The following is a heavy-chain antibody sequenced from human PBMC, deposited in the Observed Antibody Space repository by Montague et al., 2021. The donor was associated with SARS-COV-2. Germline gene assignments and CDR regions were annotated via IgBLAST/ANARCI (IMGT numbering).Heavy chain of an antibody. J-gene: IGHJ4*02. D-gene: IGHD6-19*01. Sequence: SETLSLTCAVSGGSISSSNWWCWVRQPPGKGLEWIGEIYHSGSTNYNPSLKSRVTISVDKSKNQFSLKLSSVTAADTAVYYRARDSSGWSRFDYWGQGTLVTVSS. CDR1: GGSISSSNW. CDR3: ARDSSGWSRFDY. V-gene: IGHV4-4*02. CDR2: IYHSGST.